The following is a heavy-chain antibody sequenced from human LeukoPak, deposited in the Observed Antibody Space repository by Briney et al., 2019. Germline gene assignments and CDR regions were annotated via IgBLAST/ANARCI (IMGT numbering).Heavy chain of an antibody. V-gene: IGHV1-24*01. Sequence: ASVKVSCKVSGYTLTELSMHWVRQAPGKGLEWMGGFDPEDGETIYAQKFQGRVTMTEDTSTDTAYMGLSSLRSEDTAVYYCATGWELPLSMDVWGQGTTVTVSS. D-gene: IGHD1-26*01. CDR3: ATGWELPLSMDV. J-gene: IGHJ6*02. CDR1: GYTLTELS. CDR2: FDPEDGET.